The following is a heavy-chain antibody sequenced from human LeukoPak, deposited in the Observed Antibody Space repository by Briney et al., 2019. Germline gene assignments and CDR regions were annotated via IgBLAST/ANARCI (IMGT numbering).Heavy chain of an antibody. CDR1: GNYW. CDR3: VSFCETY. V-gene: IGHV3-74*01. Sequence: GGSLRLSCAASGNYWMHWVRQAPGKGLVWVSHISSDGSWTSYADSVKGRFTISKDNAKNTVYLQMNSLRAEDTAVYYCVSFCETYWGRGTLVTVSS. CDR2: ISSDGSWT. D-gene: IGHD2/OR15-2a*01. J-gene: IGHJ4*02.